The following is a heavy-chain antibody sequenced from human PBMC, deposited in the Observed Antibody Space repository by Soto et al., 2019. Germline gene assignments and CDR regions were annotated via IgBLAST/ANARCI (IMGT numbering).Heavy chain of an antibody. CDR1: GFTFSSYG. D-gene: IGHD3-22*01. V-gene: IGHV3-33*01. Sequence: PGGSLRLSCAASGFTFSSYGMHWVRQAPGKGLEWVAVIWYDGSNKYYADSVKGRFTISRDNSKNTLYLQMNSLRAEDTAVYYCARDRTYYYDRLIYYYYGMDVWGQGTTVTVSS. CDR3: ARDRTYYYDRLIYYYYGMDV. CDR2: IWYDGSNK. J-gene: IGHJ6*02.